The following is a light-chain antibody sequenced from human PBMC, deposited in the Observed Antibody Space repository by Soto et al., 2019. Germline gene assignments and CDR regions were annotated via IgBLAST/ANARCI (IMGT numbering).Light chain of an antibody. V-gene: IGKV3-20*01. CDR2: GAS. CDR1: QSVSSSY. J-gene: IGKJ3*01. Sequence: EIVLTQSPGTLSLSPGERATLSCRASQSVSSSYLAWYQQKPGQAPRLLIYGASSRATGIPDRFSGSGSGTGFTLTISRLEPEDFAVYYCQQYGTSPFTFGRGTKVDIK. CDR3: QQYGTSPFT.